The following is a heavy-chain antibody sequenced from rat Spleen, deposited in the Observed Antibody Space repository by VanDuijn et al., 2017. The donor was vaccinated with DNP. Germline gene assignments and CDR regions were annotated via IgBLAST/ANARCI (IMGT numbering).Heavy chain of an antibody. CDR1: GYSITSNY. CDR2: ISYSGST. Sequence: EVQLQESGPGLVKSAQSLFLTCSVTGYSITSNYWAWIRKFPGHKMEWMGYISYSGSTSYHPSHKSRISITRDTSKNQFLLQLNSVTTEDTATYYCASGGAGIWFAYWGQGTLVTVSS. D-gene: IGHD4-2*01. J-gene: IGHJ3*01. V-gene: IGHV3-1*01. CDR3: ASGGAGIWFAY.